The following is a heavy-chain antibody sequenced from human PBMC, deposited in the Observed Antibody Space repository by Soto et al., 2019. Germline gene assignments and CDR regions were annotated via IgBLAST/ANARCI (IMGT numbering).Heavy chain of an antibody. CDR2: ISSSTSYV. CDR1: GFTFSRYG. D-gene: IGHD2-2*01. Sequence: EVQLVESGGGLVKPGGSLRLSCAASGFTFSRYGMNWLRQAPGKGLEWVASISSSTSYVYYADSVKGRFSTSRDNAKNILYLEMYDLRTDDTAVYYCARDPSEGRVGNWFESWGQGTLVTVSS. V-gene: IGHV3-21*06. J-gene: IGHJ5*01. CDR3: ARDPSEGRVGNWFES.